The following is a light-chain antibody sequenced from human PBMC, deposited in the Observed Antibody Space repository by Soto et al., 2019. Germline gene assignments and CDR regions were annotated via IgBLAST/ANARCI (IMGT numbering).Light chain of an antibody. Sequence: EIVLTQSPATVSLSPGERVTLSCRASQSVSSCLAWYQQKPGQAPRLLIYDTSIRAAAIPARFSGGGSGTDFTLTISSLEPEDFAVYFCHQCGTRPPITFGQGTRLEIK. V-gene: IGKV3-11*01. CDR2: DTS. CDR1: QSVSSC. CDR3: HQCGTRPPIT. J-gene: IGKJ5*01.